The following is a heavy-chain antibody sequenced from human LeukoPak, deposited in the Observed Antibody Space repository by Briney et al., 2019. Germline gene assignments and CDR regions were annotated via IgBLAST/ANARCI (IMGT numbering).Heavy chain of an antibody. CDR3: AKWDSGIAVVGYFDY. D-gene: IGHD6-19*01. Sequence: GGSLRLSCAASEFSVGSNYMTWVRQAPGMGLEWVAGISGSGGSTYYGDSVKGRFTISRDNSRNTLYLQMKSLRAEDTAVYYCAKWDSGIAVVGYFDYWGQGTLVTVSS. V-gene: IGHV3-23*01. J-gene: IGHJ4*02. CDR1: EFSVGSNY. CDR2: ISGSGGST.